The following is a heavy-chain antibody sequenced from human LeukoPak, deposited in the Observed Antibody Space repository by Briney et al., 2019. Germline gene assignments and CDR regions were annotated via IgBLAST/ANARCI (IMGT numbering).Heavy chain of an antibody. CDR3: ASYDSSGYYRGLIDY. V-gene: IGHV3-23*01. Sequence: GGSLRLSCAASGFTFSSYAMSWVRQAPGKGLEWVSAISGSGGSTYYADSVKGRFTISRDNSKNTLYLQMNSLRAEDTAVYYCASYDSSGYYRGLIDYWGQGTLVTVSS. J-gene: IGHJ4*02. CDR1: GFTFSSYA. CDR2: ISGSGGST. D-gene: IGHD3-22*01.